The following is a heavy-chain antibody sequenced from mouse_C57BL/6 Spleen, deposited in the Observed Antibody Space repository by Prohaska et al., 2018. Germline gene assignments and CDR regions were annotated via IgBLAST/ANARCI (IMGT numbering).Heavy chain of an antibody. J-gene: IGHJ2*01. CDR2: ISDGGSYT. V-gene: IGHV5-4*01. CDR3: ARRATTVVAHFDY. CDR1: GFTFSSYA. Sequence: KLSCAASGFTFSSYAMSLVRQTPEMMLVCVATISDGGSYTFYPDNVKGRFTISRDNAKNNLYLQMSHLKSEDTAMYYCARRATTVVAHFDYWGKGTTLTVSS. D-gene: IGHD1-1*01.